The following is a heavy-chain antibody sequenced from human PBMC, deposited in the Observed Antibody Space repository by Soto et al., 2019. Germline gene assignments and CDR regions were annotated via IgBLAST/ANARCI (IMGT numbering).Heavy chain of an antibody. CDR3: AKVLSSGSYSGALEY. D-gene: IGHD1-26*01. V-gene: IGHV3-23*01. CDR2: ISASGGST. Sequence: GGSLRLSCLASGFSITSFAMSWVRQAPGKGLEWASAISASGGSTYADSVKGRFTISRDNSKNTLYLQMNSLRVEDTAVYYCAKVLSSGSYSGALEYWGQGALVTVSS. CDR1: GFSITSFA. J-gene: IGHJ4*02.